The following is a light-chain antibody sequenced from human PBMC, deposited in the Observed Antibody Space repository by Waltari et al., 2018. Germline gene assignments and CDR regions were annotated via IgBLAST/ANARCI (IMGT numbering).Light chain of an antibody. CDR3: QQYNTYWT. V-gene: IGKV1-5*03. J-gene: IGKJ1*01. CDR2: KAS. Sequence: IQMTQSPSTLSASVGDRVIITCRASQSISNWLAWYQQKPGKAPNLLIHKASSLESGVPSRFSGSGSGTEFTLTISSLQPDDFATYYCQQYNTYWTFGQGTKVEIK. CDR1: QSISNW.